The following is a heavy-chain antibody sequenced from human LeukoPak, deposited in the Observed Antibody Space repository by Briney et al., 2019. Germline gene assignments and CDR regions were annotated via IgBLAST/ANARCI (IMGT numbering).Heavy chain of an antibody. D-gene: IGHD6-13*01. Sequence: GGSLRLSCAASGFTFSSYTVNWIRQAPGKGLEWVSSISGSSYYIYYADSVRGRFTISRDNSKNTLYLQMNSLRAEDTAVYYCAKEGLGYSSSLDYYYMDVWGKGTTVTVSS. CDR1: GFTFSSYT. V-gene: IGHV3-21*01. J-gene: IGHJ6*03. CDR2: ISGSSYYI. CDR3: AKEGLGYSSSLDYYYMDV.